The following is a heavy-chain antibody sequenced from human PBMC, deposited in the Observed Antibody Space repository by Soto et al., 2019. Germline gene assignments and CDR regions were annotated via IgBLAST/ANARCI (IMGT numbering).Heavy chain of an antibody. CDR3: AKDSLYYASSPSPGD. V-gene: IGHV3-11*05. CDR1: GFTFSDYY. Sequence: PGGSLRLSCAASGFTFSDYYMSWARQAPGRGLEWISYSSNSGTFARYATSVKGRFSISRDNANNSLYLEMNSLRAEDTAVYYCAKDSLYYASSPSPGDRGQGTLVTVSS. D-gene: IGHD3-10*01. J-gene: IGHJ4*02. CDR2: SSNSGTFA.